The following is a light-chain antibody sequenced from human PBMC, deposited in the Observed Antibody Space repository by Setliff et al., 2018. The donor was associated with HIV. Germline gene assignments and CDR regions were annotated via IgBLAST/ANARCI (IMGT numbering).Light chain of an antibody. CDR3: SSYASTNTLP. CDR1: GSDVGGYSY. Sequence: QSVLAQPASVSGSPGQSITISCTGTGSDVGGYSYVSWYQQHPGKAPKLIIYEATNRPSGISNRFSGSKSGNTASLTISGLQAEDEADYYCSSYASTNTLPFGTGTRVTVL. CDR2: EAT. J-gene: IGLJ1*01. V-gene: IGLV2-14*01.